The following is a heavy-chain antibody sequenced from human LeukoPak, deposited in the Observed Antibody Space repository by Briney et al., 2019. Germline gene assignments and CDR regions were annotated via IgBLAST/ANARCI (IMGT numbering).Heavy chain of an antibody. Sequence: GGSLRLSCVVSEFSASHYWMSWVRQAPGKGLEWVANIKQDGSQENYVDSVKGRFTISRDNAKNSVYLQMNGLLVEDTAVYYCVREWAGGLAAAGTRIEGSYWGQGTHVIVSS. CDR3: VREWAGGLAAAGTRIEGSY. CDR2: IKQDGSQE. D-gene: IGHD6-13*01. J-gene: IGHJ4*02. V-gene: IGHV3-7*01. CDR1: EFSASHYW.